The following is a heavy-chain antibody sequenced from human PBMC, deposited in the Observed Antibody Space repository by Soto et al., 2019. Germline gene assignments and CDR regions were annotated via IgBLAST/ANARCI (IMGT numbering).Heavy chain of an antibody. Sequence: GGSLRLSCAASGFTFSSYAMHWVRQAPGKGLEWVAVISYDGSNKYYADSVKGRFTISRDNSKNTLYLQMNSLRAEDTAVYYCARDETYCSSTSCYTYYYYGMDVCGQGTTVTVSS. CDR2: ISYDGSNK. J-gene: IGHJ6*02. CDR1: GFTFSSYA. V-gene: IGHV3-30-3*01. D-gene: IGHD2-2*02. CDR3: ARDETYCSSTSCYTYYYYGMDV.